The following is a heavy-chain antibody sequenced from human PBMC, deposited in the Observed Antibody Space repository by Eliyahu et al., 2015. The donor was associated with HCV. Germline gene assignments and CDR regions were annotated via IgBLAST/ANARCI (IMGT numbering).Heavy chain of an antibody. D-gene: IGHD6-13*01. CDR2: ISTSGSNT. J-gene: IGHJ4*02. CDR1: IHLLSNYA. CDR3: AKPRSTWHVDY. Sequence: EVQLLGVWGRLGAAWGVPETLLCSLWIHLLSNYAMSWVRQAPGKGLEWVSAISTSGSNTYYADSVKGRFTISRDNSKNTLYLQLNSLSAEDTAVYYCAKPRSTWHVDYWGQGTLVTVSS. V-gene: IGHV3-23*01.